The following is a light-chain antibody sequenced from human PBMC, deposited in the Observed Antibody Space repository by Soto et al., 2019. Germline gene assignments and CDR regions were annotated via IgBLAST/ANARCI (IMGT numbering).Light chain of an antibody. Sequence: QSALTQPASVSGSPGQSITISCTGTTSDVGGYNYVSWHQQHPGTAPKLMIHEVRYRPSGVSNRFSGSKSGNTASLTISGLQAEDEADYYCSSYTSSGTLVFGGGTKLTVL. CDR3: SSYTSSGTLV. V-gene: IGLV2-14*01. CDR2: EVR. CDR1: TSDVGGYNY. J-gene: IGLJ3*02.